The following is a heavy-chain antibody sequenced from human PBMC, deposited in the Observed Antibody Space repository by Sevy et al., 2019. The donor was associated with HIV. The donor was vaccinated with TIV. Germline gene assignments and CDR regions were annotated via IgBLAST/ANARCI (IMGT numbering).Heavy chain of an antibody. J-gene: IGHJ6*03. CDR2: IIPIFGTA. CDR3: ARAVGSLWFGELFTNYYYYYYMDV. CDR1: GGTFSSYA. Sequence: ASVKVSCKASGGTFSSYAISWVRQAPGQGLEWMGGIIPIFGTANYAQKFQGRVTITADKSTSTAYMELSSQRSEDTAVYYCARAVGSLWFGELFTNYYYYYYMDVWGKGTTVTVSS. V-gene: IGHV1-69*06. D-gene: IGHD3-10*01.